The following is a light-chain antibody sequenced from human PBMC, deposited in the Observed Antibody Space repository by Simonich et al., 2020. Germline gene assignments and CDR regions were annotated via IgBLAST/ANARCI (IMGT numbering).Light chain of an antibody. CDR1: QSVLYSSKNKNY. CDR2: WES. J-gene: IGKJ4*01. V-gene: IGKV4-1*01. CDR3: QQYYSTPLT. Sequence: DIVMTQSPDSLAVSLGERATINCKSSQSVLYSSKNKNYLAWYQQKPGHPPKLLIYWESTRESGVPDRFSGSGSGTDFTLTISSLQAEDVAVYYCQQYYSTPLTFGGGTKVEIK.